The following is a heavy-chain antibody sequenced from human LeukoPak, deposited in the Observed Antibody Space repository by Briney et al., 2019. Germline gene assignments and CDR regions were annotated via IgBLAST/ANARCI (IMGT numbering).Heavy chain of an antibody. CDR3: ARGGPYDYICGSYRFLSD. Sequence: ASVKVSCKASGYTFTGYYMHWVRQAPGQGLEWMGRINPNSGGTNYAQKFQGRVTMTRDTSISTAYMEVSRLRSDDTAVYYCARGGPYDYICGSYRFLSDWGQGTLVTVSS. CDR2: INPNSGGT. V-gene: IGHV1-2*06. J-gene: IGHJ4*02. D-gene: IGHD3-16*02. CDR1: GYTFTGYY.